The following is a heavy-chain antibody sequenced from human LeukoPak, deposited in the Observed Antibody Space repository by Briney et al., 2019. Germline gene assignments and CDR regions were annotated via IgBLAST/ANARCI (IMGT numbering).Heavy chain of an antibody. J-gene: IGHJ4*02. D-gene: IGHD4/OR15-4a*01. V-gene: IGHV3-23*01. Sequence: GGSLTLSCAASRFTFSSYAMNWVGQAPGKGLEWVSISGSGGDTYYADSVKGRFTISRDNSKNTLYLQMNSLRAEDTAVYYCAKARGATYGTYYFDYWGQGTLVTVSS. CDR3: AKARGATYGTYYFDY. CDR2: ISGSGGDT. CDR1: RFTFSSYA.